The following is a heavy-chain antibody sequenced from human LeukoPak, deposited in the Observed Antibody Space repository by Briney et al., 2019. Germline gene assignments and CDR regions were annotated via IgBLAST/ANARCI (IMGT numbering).Heavy chain of an antibody. CDR1: GYTFTSYG. V-gene: IGHV1-18*01. CDR2: ISAYNGNT. D-gene: IGHD3-22*01. CDR3: ARDGSHYYDSSDPWEY. J-gene: IGHJ4*02. Sequence: ASVKVSCKASGYTFTSYGISWVRQAPGQGLEWMGWISAYNGNTNFAQKLQGRVTMTTDISTSTAYMELRSLRSDDTAVYYCARDGSHYYDSSDPWEYWGQGTLVTVSS.